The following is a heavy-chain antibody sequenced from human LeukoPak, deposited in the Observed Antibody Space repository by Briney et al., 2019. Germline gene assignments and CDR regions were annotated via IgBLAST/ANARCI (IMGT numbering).Heavy chain of an antibody. D-gene: IGHD6-6*01. J-gene: IGHJ4*02. V-gene: IGHV4-39*01. CDR1: GGSISSSSYY. Sequence: PSETLSLTCTVSGGSISSSSYYWGWIRQPPGKGLEWIGSIYYSGNTYYNPSLKSRVTISVDTSKNQFSLKLSSVTAADTAVYYCARYGIAARPTDYWGQGTLVTVSS. CDR2: IYYSGNT. CDR3: ARYGIAARPTDY.